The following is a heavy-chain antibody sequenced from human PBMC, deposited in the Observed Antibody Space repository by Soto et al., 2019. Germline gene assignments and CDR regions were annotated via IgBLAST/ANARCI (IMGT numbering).Heavy chain of an antibody. CDR2: IYYSGST. V-gene: IGHV4-59*08. Sequence: PAETLSLTCTVSGGSLISYYWGWIRQPPGKGLEWMGYIYYSGSTNYNPSLKSRVTISVDTSKNQFSLKLNSVTAADTAVYHCARGYASSWYTYYFDYWGQGTLVTVSS. J-gene: IGHJ4*02. D-gene: IGHD6-13*01. CDR3: ARGYASSWYTYYFDY. CDR1: GGSLISYY.